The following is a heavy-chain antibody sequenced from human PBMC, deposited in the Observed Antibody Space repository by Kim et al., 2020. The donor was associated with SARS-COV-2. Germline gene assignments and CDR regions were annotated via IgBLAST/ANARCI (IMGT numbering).Heavy chain of an antibody. D-gene: IGHD4-17*01. V-gene: IGHV4-39*01. J-gene: IGHJ5*02. CDR3: ARHPHDYGDYAGWFDP. Sequence: SLKTRVTIAGETSKNQFSLKLGSVTAADTAVYYCARHPHDYGDYAGWFDPWGQGTLVTVSS.